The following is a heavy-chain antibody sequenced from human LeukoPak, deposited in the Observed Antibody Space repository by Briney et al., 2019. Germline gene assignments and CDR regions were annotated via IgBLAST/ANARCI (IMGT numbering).Heavy chain of an antibody. CDR1: GYTFTGYY. V-gene: IGHV1-2*02. CDR3: ARVGRREQLGKNWFDP. J-gene: IGHJ5*02. CDR2: INPNSGGT. Sequence: ASVKVSCKASGYTFTGYYMHWVRQAPRQGLEWMGWINPNSGGTNYAQKFQGRVTMTRDTSISTAYMELSRLRSDDTAVYYCARVGRREQLGKNWFDPWGQGTLVTVSS. D-gene: IGHD6-6*01.